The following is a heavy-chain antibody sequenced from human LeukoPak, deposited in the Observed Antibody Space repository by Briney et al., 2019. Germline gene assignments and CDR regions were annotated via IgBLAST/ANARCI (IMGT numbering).Heavy chain of an antibody. D-gene: IGHD6-13*01. Sequence: GGSLRLSCAASGFTFSSYSMNWVRQAPGKGLEWVSSISSSSSYIYYADSVKGRFTISRDNAKNSLYLQMNSLRAEDTAVYYCARDLEDTAAAVDIWGQGTMVTVSS. J-gene: IGHJ3*02. CDR1: GFTFSSYS. CDR2: ISSSSSYI. V-gene: IGHV3-21*01. CDR3: ARDLEDTAAAVDI.